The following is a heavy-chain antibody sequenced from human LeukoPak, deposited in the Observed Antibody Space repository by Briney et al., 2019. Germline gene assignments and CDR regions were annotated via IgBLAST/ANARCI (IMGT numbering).Heavy chain of an antibody. J-gene: IGHJ4*02. CDR2: IYTSGTT. CDR1: GGSISSFS. CDR3: AGEGQRGGFEY. Sequence: SETLSLTCTVSGGSISSFSWGWLRQPAGEGLEWIGRIYTSGTTNYNPSLKSRVAMSVDTSKNQFSLKLSSVTAADTAVYYWAGEGQRGGFEYWGQETLATVS. D-gene: IGHD6-25*01. V-gene: IGHV4-4*07.